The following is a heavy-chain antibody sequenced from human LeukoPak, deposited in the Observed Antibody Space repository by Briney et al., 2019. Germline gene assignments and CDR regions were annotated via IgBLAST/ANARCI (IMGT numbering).Heavy chain of an antibody. CDR2: MNPNSGNT. V-gene: IGHV1-8*01. D-gene: IGHD3-22*01. CDR1: GYTFTSYD. J-gene: IGHJ4*02. CDR3: ALGWWLLNY. Sequence: GASVKVSCKASGYTFTSYDINGVRQATGQGLEWMGWMNPNSGNTGYAQKFQGRVTMTRNTSISTAYMELSRLRSDDTAVYYCALGWWLLNYWGQGTLVTVSS.